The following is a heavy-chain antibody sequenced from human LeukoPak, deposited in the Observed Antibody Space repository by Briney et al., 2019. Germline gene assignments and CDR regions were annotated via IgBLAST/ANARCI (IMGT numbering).Heavy chain of an antibody. D-gene: IGHD3-9*01. V-gene: IGHV1-18*01. CDR2: ISAYNGNT. J-gene: IGHJ5*02. CDR3: ARDRRNPYDILTGNWDNWFDP. Sequence: GASVKVSCKASGFTFTSYGISWVRQAPGQGLEWMGWISAYNGNTNYAQKLQGRVTMTTDTSTSTAYMELRSLRSDDTAVYYCARDRRNPYDILTGNWDNWFDPWGQGTLVTVSS. CDR1: GFTFTSYG.